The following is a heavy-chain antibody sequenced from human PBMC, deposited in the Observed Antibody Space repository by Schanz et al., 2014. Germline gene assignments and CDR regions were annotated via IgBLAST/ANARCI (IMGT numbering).Heavy chain of an antibody. J-gene: IGHJ4*02. V-gene: IGHV3-74*02. Sequence: EVQLLESGGGLVQPGGSLRLSCAASGFTFSSYWMHWVRQVPGKGLVWVSRIKSDGSSTSYADSVKGRFTISRDNSKNSLYLQMNSLRAEDTAVYYCARIGGSVFDYWAQGTLVTVSS. CDR1: GFTFSSYW. CDR3: ARIGGSVFDY. D-gene: IGHD3-10*01. CDR2: IKSDGSST.